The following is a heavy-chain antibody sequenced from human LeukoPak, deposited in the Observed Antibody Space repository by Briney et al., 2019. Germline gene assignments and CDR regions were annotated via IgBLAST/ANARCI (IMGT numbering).Heavy chain of an antibody. V-gene: IGHV4-61*02. CDR2: IYTSGST. D-gene: IGHD3-22*01. CDR1: GGSISSSSYY. Sequence: SETLSLTCTVSGGSISSSSYYWSWIRQPAGKGLEWIGRIYTSGSTNYNPSLKSRVTMSVDTSKNQFSLKLSSVTAADTAVYYCARESTYYYDSSGYYHFDYWGQGTLVTVSS. CDR3: ARESTYYYDSSGYYHFDY. J-gene: IGHJ4*02.